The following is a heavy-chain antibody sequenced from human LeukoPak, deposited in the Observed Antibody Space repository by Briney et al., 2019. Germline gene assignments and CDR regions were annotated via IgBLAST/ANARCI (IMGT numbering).Heavy chain of an antibody. CDR3: ARHSVVEYYYDSSGYGEDY. J-gene: IGHJ4*02. Sequence: SETLSLTCTVSGGSVGSGTCYWSWIRQSPGKGLEWIGNVYYSGSAYYNPSLKSRVTMSVDTSKNQFSLKLSSVTAADTAVYYCARHSVVEYYYDSSGYGEDYWGQGTLVTVSS. V-gene: IGHV4-39*01. CDR1: GGSVGSGTCY. D-gene: IGHD3-22*01. CDR2: VYYSGSA.